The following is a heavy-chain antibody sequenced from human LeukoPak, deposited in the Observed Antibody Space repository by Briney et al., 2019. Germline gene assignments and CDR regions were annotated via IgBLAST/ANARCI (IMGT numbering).Heavy chain of an antibody. CDR1: GFTFSSYG. V-gene: IGHV3-33*06. D-gene: IGHD3-3*01. CDR3: ANIAFLRFLEWSKGLDY. CDR2: IWYDGSNK. J-gene: IGHJ4*02. Sequence: GGSRRLSCAASGFTFSSYGMHWVRQAPGKGLEWVAVIWYDGSNKYYADSVKGRFTISRDNSKNTLYLQMNSLRAEDTAVYYCANIAFLRFLEWSKGLDYWGQGTLVTVSS.